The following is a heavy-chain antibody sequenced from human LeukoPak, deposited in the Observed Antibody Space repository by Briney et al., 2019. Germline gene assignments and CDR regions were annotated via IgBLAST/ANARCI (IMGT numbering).Heavy chain of an antibody. CDR2: INHSGST. CDR3: ARGPNYDILTGYSP. J-gene: IGHJ5*02. D-gene: IGHD3-9*01. CDR1: GGSFSGYY. V-gene: IGHV4-34*01. Sequence: SETLSLTCAVYGGSFSGYYWSWIRQPPGKGLEWIGEINHSGSTNYNPSLKSRVTISVDTSKNQFSLELSSVTAADTAVYYCARGPNYDILTGYSPWGQGTLVTVSS.